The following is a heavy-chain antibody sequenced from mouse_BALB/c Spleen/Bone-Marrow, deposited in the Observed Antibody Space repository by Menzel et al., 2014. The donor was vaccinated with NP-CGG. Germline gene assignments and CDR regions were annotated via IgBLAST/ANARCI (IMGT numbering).Heavy chain of an antibody. CDR2: IDPASGNT. Sequence: EVQLQQSGAELAKPGASVKLSCTASGFNIKDTYMHWVKQRPEQGLEWIGRIDPASGNTKYDPKFQGKATITADTSSNTAYLQLSSLTSEDTAVYYCASYVYGYYFDYWGQGTTLTVSS. CDR3: ASYVYGYYFDY. V-gene: IGHV14-3*02. J-gene: IGHJ2*01. CDR1: GFNIKDTY. D-gene: IGHD2-2*01.